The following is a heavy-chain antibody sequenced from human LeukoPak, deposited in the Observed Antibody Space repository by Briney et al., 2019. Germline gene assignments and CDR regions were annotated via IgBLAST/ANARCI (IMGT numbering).Heavy chain of an antibody. Sequence: GESLKISCKGSGYSFTSYWIGWVRQMPGKGLEWMGIMYPGDSDTRYSPSFQGRVTISADKSISTAYLQWSSLKASDTAIYYCARRGDQNYYYYGMDVWGQGTTVTVSS. CDR3: ARRGDQNYYYYGMDV. CDR1: GYSFTSYW. V-gene: IGHV5-51*01. D-gene: IGHD3-10*01. CDR2: MYPGDSDT. J-gene: IGHJ6*02.